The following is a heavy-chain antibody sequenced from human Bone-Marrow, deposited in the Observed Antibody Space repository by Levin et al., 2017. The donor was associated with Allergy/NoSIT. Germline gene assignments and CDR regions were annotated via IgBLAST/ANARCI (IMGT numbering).Heavy chain of an antibody. CDR3: AREAHYYDSSGYYPDAFDI. CDR1: GGTFSSYA. CDR2: IIPIFGTA. D-gene: IGHD3-22*01. Sequence: ASVKVSCKASGGTFSSYAISWVRQAPGQGLEWMGGIIPIFGTANYAQKFQGRVTITADKSTSTAYMELSSLRSEDTAVYYCAREAHYYDSSGYYPDAFDIWGQGTMVTVSS. V-gene: IGHV1-69*06. J-gene: IGHJ3*02.